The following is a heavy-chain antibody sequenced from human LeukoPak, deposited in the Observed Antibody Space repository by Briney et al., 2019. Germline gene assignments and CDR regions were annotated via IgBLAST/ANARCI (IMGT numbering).Heavy chain of an antibody. Sequence: PGGSLRLSCAASGFTFSSYGMHWVRQAPGKGLEWVAVISYDGSNKYYADSVKGRFTISRDNSKNTLYLQMNSLRAEDTAVYYCVEGRHSLSLDYWGQRPPVTV. CDR3: VEGRHSLSLDY. V-gene: IGHV3-30*18. CDR1: GFTFSSYG. J-gene: IGHJ4*02. D-gene: IGHD1-26*01. CDR2: ISYDGSNK.